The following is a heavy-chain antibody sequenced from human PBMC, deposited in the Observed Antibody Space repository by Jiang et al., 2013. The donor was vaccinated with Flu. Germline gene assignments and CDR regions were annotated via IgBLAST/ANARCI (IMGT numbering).Heavy chain of an antibody. D-gene: IGHD1-26*01. CDR2: IIPIFGTA. Sequence: QLVESGAEVKKPGSSVKVSCKASGGTFSSYAISWVRQAPGQGLEWMGGIIPIFGTANYAQKFQGRVTITADESTSTAYMELSSLRSEDTAVYYCASPRSGSYPLYYFDYWGQGTLVTVSS. CDR1: GGTFSSYA. J-gene: IGHJ4*02. CDR3: ASPRSGSYPLYYFDY. V-gene: IGHV1-69*01.